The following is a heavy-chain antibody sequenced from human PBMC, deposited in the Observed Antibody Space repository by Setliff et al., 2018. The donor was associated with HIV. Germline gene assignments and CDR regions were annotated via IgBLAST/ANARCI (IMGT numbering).Heavy chain of an antibody. J-gene: IGHJ4*02. D-gene: IGHD2-2*01. V-gene: IGHV1-18*01. CDR3: ARGPPIVVVPAALLTFDY. Sequence: ASVKVSCKASGYTFNNYGISWVRQAPGQGLEWMGWISTYNGNTNYAQKLQGRVTMTTDTSTSTAYMELRSLRSDDTAVYYCARGPPIVVVPAALLTFDYWGQGTLVTVSS. CDR1: GYTFNNYG. CDR2: ISTYNGNT.